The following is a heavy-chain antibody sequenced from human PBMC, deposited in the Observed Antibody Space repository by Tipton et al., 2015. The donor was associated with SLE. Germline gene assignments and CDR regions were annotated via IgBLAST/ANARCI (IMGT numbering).Heavy chain of an antibody. D-gene: IGHD3-22*01. J-gene: IGHJ3*02. V-gene: IGHV3-15*01. CDR3: TSFATYYYYDSSGPDAFDI. CDR1: GFTFSNAW. Sequence: SLRLSCAASGFTFSNAWMSWVRQAPGKGLEWVGRIKSKTDGGTTDYAAPVKGRFTISRDDSKNTLYLQMNSLKTEDTAVYYCTSFATYYYYDSSGPDAFDIWGQGTMVTVSS. CDR2: IKSKTDGGTT.